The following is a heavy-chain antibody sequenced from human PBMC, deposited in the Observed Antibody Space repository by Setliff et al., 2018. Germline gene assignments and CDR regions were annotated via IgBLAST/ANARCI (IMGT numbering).Heavy chain of an antibody. Sequence: LSLTCAVSGYSISSGYYWGWIRQPPGKGLEWIGSIYHSGSTYYNPSLKSRVTISVDTSKNQFSLKLTSVTAADTAVYYCARHVFGSSSRFYNWFDPWGQGTLVTV. D-gene: IGHD6-6*01. CDR1: GYSISSGYY. CDR2: IYHSGST. CDR3: ARHVFGSSSRFYNWFDP. V-gene: IGHV4-38-2*01. J-gene: IGHJ5*02.